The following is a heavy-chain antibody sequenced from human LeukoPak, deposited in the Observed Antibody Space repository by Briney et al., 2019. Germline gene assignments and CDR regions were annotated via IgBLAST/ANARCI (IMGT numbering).Heavy chain of an antibody. J-gene: IGHJ6*02. V-gene: IGHV3-21*01. CDR2: ISSSSSYI. D-gene: IGHD3-10*01. Sequence: GGSLRLSCVASGLPIGDFAMHWVRQAPGKGLEWVSSISSSSSYIYYADSVKGRFTISKDNAKNSLYLQMNSLRAEDTAVYYCASFYGSGSYRRLDVWGQGTTVTVSS. CDR3: ASFYGSGSYRRLDV. CDR1: GLPIGDFA.